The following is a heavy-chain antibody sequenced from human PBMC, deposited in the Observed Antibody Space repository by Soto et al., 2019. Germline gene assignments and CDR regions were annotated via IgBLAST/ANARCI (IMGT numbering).Heavy chain of an antibody. CDR3: ARAPHYDFWSGYFHHYYYYMDV. Sequence: RGSLRLSCAASGFTFSSYSMNWVRQAPGKGLEWVSYISSSSSTIYYADSVKGRFTISRDNAKNSLYLQMNSLRAEDTAVYYCARAPHYDFWSGYFHHYYYYMDVWGKGTTVTVSS. CDR1: GFTFSSYS. D-gene: IGHD3-3*01. J-gene: IGHJ6*03. CDR2: ISSSSSTI. V-gene: IGHV3-48*01.